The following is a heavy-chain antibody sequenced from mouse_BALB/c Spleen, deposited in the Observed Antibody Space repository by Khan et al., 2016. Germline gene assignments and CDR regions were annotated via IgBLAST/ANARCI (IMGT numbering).Heavy chain of an antibody. J-gene: IGHJ2*01. CDR2: ISDGGSYT. CDR1: GFTFSDYY. V-gene: IGHV5-4*02. Sequence: EVELVESGGGLVKPGGSLKLSCAASGFTFSDYYMYWVRQTPEKRLEWVATISDGGSYTYYPDSVKGRFTISRDNAKNYLYLQMSSLKSEDTAMYDCARDGYDYFDYWGQGTTLTVSS. CDR3: ARDGYDYFDY. D-gene: IGHD2-14*01.